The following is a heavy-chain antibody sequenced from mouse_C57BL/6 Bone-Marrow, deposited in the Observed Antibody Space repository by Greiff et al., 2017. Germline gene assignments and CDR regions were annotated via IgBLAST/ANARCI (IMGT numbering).Heavy chain of an antibody. J-gene: IGHJ2*01. D-gene: IGHD1-1*01. CDR2: IDPENGGT. V-gene: IGHV14-2*01. CDR1: GFNINDYY. Sequence: VQLQQSGAELVKPGASVKLSCKASGFNINDYYIHWVKQRTEQGLEWIGRIDPENGGTKYDPKFQDKATIPVDTSSNTAYLQLSSLTSEDTAVYYCTRALIYYGTNYWGQGTTLTVSS. CDR3: TRALIYYGTNY.